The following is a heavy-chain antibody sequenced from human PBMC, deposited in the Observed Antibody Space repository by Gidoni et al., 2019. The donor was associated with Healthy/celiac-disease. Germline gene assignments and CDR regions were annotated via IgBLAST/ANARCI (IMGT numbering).Heavy chain of an antibody. CDR1: GFTFRSYS. CDR2: ISSSSSYI. Sequence: EVQLVESGGGLVKPGGSLRLSCAASGFTFRSYSLNSLRQAPGKGLEWVSAISSSSSYIYYADSVKGRITISRENAKNSLYLQMNSLRAEDTAVYDCARDSIVVVVAAPDYGGNLDAFDIWGQGTMVTVSS. CDR3: ARDSIVVVVAAPDYGGNLDAFDI. J-gene: IGHJ3*02. D-gene: IGHD2-15*01. V-gene: IGHV3-21*01.